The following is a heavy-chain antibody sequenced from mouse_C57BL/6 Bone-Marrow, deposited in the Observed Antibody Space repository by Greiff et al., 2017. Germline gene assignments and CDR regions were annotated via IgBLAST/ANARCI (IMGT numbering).Heavy chain of an antibody. D-gene: IGHD1-1*01. J-gene: IGHJ1*03. Sequence: QVQLQQPGAELVKPGASVKMSCKASGYTFTSYWITWVKQRPGQGLEWIGDIYPGSGSTNYNEKFKSKATLTVDTSSSTAYMQLSSLTSEDSAVYYCARSRYYGSSPYWYFDVWGTGTTVTVSS. CDR1: GYTFTSYW. V-gene: IGHV1-55*01. CDR2: IYPGSGST. CDR3: ARSRYYGSSPYWYFDV.